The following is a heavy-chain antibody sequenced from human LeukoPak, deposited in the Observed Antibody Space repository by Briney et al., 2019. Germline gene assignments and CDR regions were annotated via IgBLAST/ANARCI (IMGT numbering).Heavy chain of an antibody. Sequence: QTGGSLRLSCAASGLTFSSYSMNWVRQAPGKGLEWASYISSSSTIYYADSVKGRFTISRDNAKNSLYLQMNSLRAEDTAVYYCARDCGGDCSWGQGTLVTVSS. D-gene: IGHD2-21*02. J-gene: IGHJ4*02. CDR2: ISSSSTI. CDR1: GLTFSSYS. CDR3: ARDCGGDCS. V-gene: IGHV3-48*01.